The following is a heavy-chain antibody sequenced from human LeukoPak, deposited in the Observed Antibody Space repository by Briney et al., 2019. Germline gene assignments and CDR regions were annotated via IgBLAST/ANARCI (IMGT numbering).Heavy chain of an antibody. CDR1: GGSFSGYY. J-gene: IGHJ4*02. CDR3: ARDRGTYCSSTSCYPMGY. V-gene: IGHV4-34*01. D-gene: IGHD2-2*01. Sequence: SETLSLTCAVYGGSFSGYYWSWIRQPPGKGLEWIGEINHSGSTNYNPSLKSRVTISVDTSKNQFSLKLSSVTAADTAVYYCARDRGTYCSSTSCYPMGYWGQGTLVTVSS. CDR2: INHSGST.